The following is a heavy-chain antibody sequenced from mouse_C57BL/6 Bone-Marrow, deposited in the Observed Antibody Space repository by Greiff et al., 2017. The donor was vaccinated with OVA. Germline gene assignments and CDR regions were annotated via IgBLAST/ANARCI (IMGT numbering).Heavy chain of an antibody. Sequence: QVTLKVSGPGILQPSQTLSLTCSFSGFSLSTFGMGVGWLRQPSGQGLEWLAHIWWDDDKYYNPALKRRLTISNDTSNNQVFLKIANVDTADTATYYCARIDDAGYVYYFDYWGQGTTLTVSS. CDR3: ARIDDAGYVYYFDY. V-gene: IGHV8-8*01. J-gene: IGHJ2*01. CDR2: IWWDDDK. D-gene: IGHD3-2*02. CDR1: GFSLSTFGMG.